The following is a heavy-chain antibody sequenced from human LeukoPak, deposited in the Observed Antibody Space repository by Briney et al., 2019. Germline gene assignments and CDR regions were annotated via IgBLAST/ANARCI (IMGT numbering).Heavy chain of an antibody. Sequence: SETLSLTCAVYGGPFSGYYWSWIRQPPGKGLEWIGEINHSGSTNCNPSLKSRVTISIDTSKNQFSLKLSSVTAADTAVYYCARGGSARWLAFDYWGQGTLVTVSS. CDR3: ARGGSARWLAFDY. CDR2: INHSGST. V-gene: IGHV4-34*01. CDR1: GGPFSGYY. D-gene: IGHD6-19*01. J-gene: IGHJ4*02.